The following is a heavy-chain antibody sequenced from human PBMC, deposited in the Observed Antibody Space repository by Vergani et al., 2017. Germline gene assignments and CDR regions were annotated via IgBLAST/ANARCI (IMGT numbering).Heavy chain of an antibody. J-gene: IGHJ6*02. CDR2: SKSDGSIT. Sequence: DVHLAESGGGFFQPGGSLRLSCSASGFSFNSYWMHWVRQVPGKGLLWVSRSKSDGSITAYADSVKGRFTISRDNAQNTLYLQMNSLRVEDTGVYYCARDRYYLGSGSYPYFYYYGLDVWGQGTAVTVSS. CDR3: ARDRYYLGSGSYPYFYYYGLDV. V-gene: IGHV3-74*03. CDR1: GFSFNSYW. D-gene: IGHD3-10*01.